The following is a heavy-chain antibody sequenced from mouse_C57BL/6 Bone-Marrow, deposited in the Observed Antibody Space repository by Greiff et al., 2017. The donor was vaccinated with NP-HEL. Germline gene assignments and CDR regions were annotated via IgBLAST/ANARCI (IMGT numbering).Heavy chain of an antibody. D-gene: IGHD2-2*01. CDR2: INPSTGGT. CDR1: GYSFTGYY. V-gene: IGHV1-42*01. J-gene: IGHJ3*01. CDR3: ARGGDLSTMVTPAWFAY. Sequence: EVQLQQSGPELVKPGASVKISCKASGYSFTGYYMNWVKQSPEKSLEWIGEINPSTGGTTYNQKFKGKATLTVDKSSSTAYMQLKSLTSEDSAVYYCARGGDLSTMVTPAWFAYWGQGTLVTVSA.